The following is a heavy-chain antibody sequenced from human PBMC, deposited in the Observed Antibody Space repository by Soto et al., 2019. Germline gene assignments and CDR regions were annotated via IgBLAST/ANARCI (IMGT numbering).Heavy chain of an antibody. CDR1: GFTFSSYA. J-gene: IGHJ4*02. D-gene: IGHD5-18*01. V-gene: IGHV3-30-3*01. CDR2: ISYDGSNK. Sequence: GGSLRLSCAASGFTFSSYAMHWVRQAPGKGLEWVAVISYDGSNKYYADSVKGRFTISRDNSKNTLYLQMNSLRAEDTAVYYCAREAMGFDYWGQGTLVTVSS. CDR3: AREAMGFDY.